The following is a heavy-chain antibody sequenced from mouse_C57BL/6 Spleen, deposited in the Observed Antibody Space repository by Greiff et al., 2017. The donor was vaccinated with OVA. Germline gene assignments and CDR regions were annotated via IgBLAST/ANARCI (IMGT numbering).Heavy chain of an antibody. Sequence: QVQLKESGAELARPGASVKLSCKASGYTFTSYGISWVKQRTGQGLEWIGEIYPRSGNTYYNEKFKGKATLTADKSSSTAYMELRSLTSEDSAVYFCARKDDYYGSSYYAMDYWGQGTSVTVSS. D-gene: IGHD1-1*01. CDR2: IYPRSGNT. V-gene: IGHV1-81*01. J-gene: IGHJ4*01. CDR3: ARKDDYYGSSYYAMDY. CDR1: GYTFTSYG.